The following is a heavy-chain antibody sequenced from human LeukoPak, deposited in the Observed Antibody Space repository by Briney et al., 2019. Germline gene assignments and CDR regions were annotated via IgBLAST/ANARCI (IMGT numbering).Heavy chain of an antibody. V-gene: IGHV6-1*01. CDR1: GDSVSNNIAT. Sequence: SQTLSLTCAISGDSVSNNIATWNWVRQSPSRGLEWLGRTYYRSRWGNDYAISVKSRITSNPDTSRNQFSLQLNSVTPEDTAVYYSVRDSDDYYWALDFWGQGTPVTVSS. CDR2: TYYRSRWGN. D-gene: IGHD3-10*01. CDR3: VRDSDDYYWALDF. J-gene: IGHJ4*02.